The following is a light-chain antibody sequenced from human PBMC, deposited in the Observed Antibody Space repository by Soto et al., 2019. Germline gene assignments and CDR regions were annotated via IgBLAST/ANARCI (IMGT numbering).Light chain of an antibody. CDR1: QSITNH. Sequence: DIQVTQSPSSLSASVGDRVTITCRASQSITNHINWYQHRPGKAPKPLIYIASNLQSGVSSRFSGSGSGTDFTLTINTLQPEDFATYYCQQSKGAPLTFGGGNKVEVK. V-gene: IGKV1-39*01. CDR3: QQSKGAPLT. J-gene: IGKJ4*01. CDR2: IAS.